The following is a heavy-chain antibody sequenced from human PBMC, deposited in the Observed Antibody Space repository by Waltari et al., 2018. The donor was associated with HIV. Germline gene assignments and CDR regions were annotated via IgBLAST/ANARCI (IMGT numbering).Heavy chain of an antibody. D-gene: IGHD1-26*01. J-gene: IGHJ4*02. Sequence: QITLRESGPAQVKPTQTLTLTCSCSGFSLTTCGGGVGWIRQAPGQSLEWLAVIYWHGEKGYSPSLDRRLDVTKDTSDNRVTRTMNTMDPLDAGTYFCGHSLGRGAVYFDHWGQGTLVTVSS. CDR3: GHSLGRGAVYFDH. CDR1: GFSLTTCGGG. CDR2: IYWHGEK. V-gene: IGHV2-5*04.